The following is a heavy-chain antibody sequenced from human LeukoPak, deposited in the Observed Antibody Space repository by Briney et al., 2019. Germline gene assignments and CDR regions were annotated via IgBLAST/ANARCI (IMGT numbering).Heavy chain of an antibody. Sequence: PGGSLRLSCAASGFTFSNYWMTWVRQAPAKGLEWVANIEQDGSEKYYVDSVKGRFTISRDNAKNSLYLHMNSLRAEDTAVYHCARDDYGSGSLTYWGQGTLVTVSS. J-gene: IGHJ4*02. D-gene: IGHD3-10*01. V-gene: IGHV3-7*04. CDR3: ARDDYGSGSLTY. CDR1: GFTFSNYW. CDR2: IEQDGSEK.